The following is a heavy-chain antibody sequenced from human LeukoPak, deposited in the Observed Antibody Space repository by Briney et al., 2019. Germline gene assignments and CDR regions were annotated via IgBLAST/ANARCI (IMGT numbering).Heavy chain of an antibody. CDR3: AREGRLLWFGELLSGAFDI. CDR1: GFTFSSYS. J-gene: IGHJ3*02. CDR2: ISSSSSYI. Sequence: GGSLRLSCAASGFTFSSYSMNWVRQAPGKVLEWVSSISSSSSYIYYADSVKGRFTISRDNAKNSLYLQMNSLRAEDTAVYYCAREGRLLWFGELLSGAFDIWGQGTMVTVSS. D-gene: IGHD3-10*01. V-gene: IGHV3-21*01.